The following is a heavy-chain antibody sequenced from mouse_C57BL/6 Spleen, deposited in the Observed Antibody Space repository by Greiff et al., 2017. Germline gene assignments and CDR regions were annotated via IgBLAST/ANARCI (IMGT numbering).Heavy chain of an antibody. V-gene: IGHV14-4*01. D-gene: IGHD2-1*01. Sequence: VQLQQSGAELVRPGASVKLSCTASGFNIKDDYMHWVKQRPEQGLEWIGWIDPENGDTESASKFQGKATITADTSSNPAYLQLSSLTSEDTAVYYCTTEPYGNYTYYFDYWGQGTTLTVSS. J-gene: IGHJ2*01. CDR3: TTEPYGNYTYYFDY. CDR1: GFNIKDDY. CDR2: IDPENGDT.